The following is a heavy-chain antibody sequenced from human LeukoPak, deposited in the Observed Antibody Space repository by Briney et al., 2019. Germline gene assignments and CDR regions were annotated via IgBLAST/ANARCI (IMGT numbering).Heavy chain of an antibody. J-gene: IGHJ3*02. CDR2: IKQDGSEK. V-gene: IGHV3-7*01. CDR3: AKQAARPPFDVFNI. D-gene: IGHD6-6*01. CDR1: GFTFSSYW. Sequence: GGSLRLSCAASGFTFSSYWMSWVRQAPGKGLEWVANIKQDGSEKYYVDSVKGRFTISRDNAKNSLYLQMNSLRAEDTAVYYCAKQAARPPFDVFNIWAQGKMATVSS.